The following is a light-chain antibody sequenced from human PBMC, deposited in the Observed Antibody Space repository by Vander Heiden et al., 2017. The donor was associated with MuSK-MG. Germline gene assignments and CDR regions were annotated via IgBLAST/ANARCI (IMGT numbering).Light chain of an antibody. CDR2: AAS. CDR3: HESDSTWIT. Sequence: DIQMTQSPSSLSASVGDRVTITCRASQSISSYLNWYQQKPGKAPKLLIYAASSLQSRVPSRFSGTGSGTDFTLTIIRLQPEDFATYYCHESDSTWITFGAGTKVEIK. J-gene: IGKJ4*01. CDR1: QSISSY. V-gene: IGKV1-39*01.